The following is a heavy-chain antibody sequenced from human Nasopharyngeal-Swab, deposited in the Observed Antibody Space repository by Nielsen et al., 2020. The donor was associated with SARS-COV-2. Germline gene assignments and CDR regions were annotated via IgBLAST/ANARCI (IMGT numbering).Heavy chain of an antibody. D-gene: IGHD1-26*01. CDR3: ARIAGRGSIYYYYMDV. CDR2: SSRSGSYA. Sequence: ESLKISCAGSGFTFNSYSMIWVRQVPGEGLEWVPASSRSGSYAYYADSVKGRFTISKDSAKNSLYLQMNSLRAEDTAVYFCARIAGRGSIYYYYMDVWGTGTTVTVSS. CDR1: GFTFNSYS. J-gene: IGHJ6*03. V-gene: IGHV3-21*01.